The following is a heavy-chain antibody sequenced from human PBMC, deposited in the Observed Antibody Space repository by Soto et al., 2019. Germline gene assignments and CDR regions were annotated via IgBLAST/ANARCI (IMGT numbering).Heavy chain of an antibody. Sequence: LPRTYALCGGRVATNSATWDWIRQSPSRGLEWLGRTYYRSKWYNDYAVSVKGRIAINPDTSNNQLSLQLNSVTPDDTAVYYCARLIGNSWLDSWGQGTLVTVSS. CDR3: ARLIGNSWLDS. CDR1: GGRVATNSAT. V-gene: IGHV6-1*01. D-gene: IGHD2-8*01. J-gene: IGHJ5*01. CDR2: TYYRSKWYN.